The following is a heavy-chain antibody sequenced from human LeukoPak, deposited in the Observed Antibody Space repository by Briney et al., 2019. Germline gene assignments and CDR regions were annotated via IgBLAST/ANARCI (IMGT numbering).Heavy chain of an antibody. CDR1: GFTFSSSV. V-gene: IGHV3-23*01. Sequence: GGSLRLSCAASGFTFSSSVMSWVRQAPGKGLEWVSTINGGGTRSYYAVSVNGRFIISRDNSMNTLYLQMNGLRAEDTAVYYCARVSHSSGWYRGPPPAFDFWGQGTMVTVSS. J-gene: IGHJ3*01. D-gene: IGHD6-19*01. CDR2: INGGGTRS. CDR3: ARVSHSSGWYRGPPPAFDF.